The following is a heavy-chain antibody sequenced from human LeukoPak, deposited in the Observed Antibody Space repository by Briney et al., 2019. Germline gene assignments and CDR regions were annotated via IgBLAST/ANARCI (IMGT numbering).Heavy chain of an antibody. D-gene: IGHD3-22*01. CDR3: ARGRRPITMIVVVKNYFDY. V-gene: IGHV4-34*01. CDR2: INHSGST. CDR1: GGSFSGYC. Sequence: SETLSLTCAVYGGSFSGYCWSWIRQPPGKGLEWIGEINHSGSTNYNPSLKSRVTISVDTSKNQFSLKLSSVTAADTAVYYCARGRRPITMIVVVKNYFDYWGQGTLVTVSS. J-gene: IGHJ4*02.